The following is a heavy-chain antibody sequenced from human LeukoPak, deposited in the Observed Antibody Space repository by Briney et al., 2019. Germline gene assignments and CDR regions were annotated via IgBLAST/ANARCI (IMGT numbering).Heavy chain of an antibody. CDR2: IKEDGSEK. D-gene: IGHD6-19*01. CDR3: ARAGYSSGWYRGKYYYYGTDV. CDR1: GFTFSSYW. J-gene: IGHJ6*02. V-gene: IGHV3-7*03. Sequence: GGSLRLSCAATGFTFSSYWMTWVRQAPGKGLEWVANIKEDGSEKYYVDSVKGRITISRDNAKNSLYLQMNSLRAEDTAVYYCARAGYSSGWYRGKYYYYGTDVWGQGTTVTVSS.